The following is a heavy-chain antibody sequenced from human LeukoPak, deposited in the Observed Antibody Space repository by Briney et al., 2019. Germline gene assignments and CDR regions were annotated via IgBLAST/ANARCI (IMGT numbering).Heavy chain of an antibody. CDR2: IYYSGST. CDR1: GDSISSYD. D-gene: IGHD3-22*01. Sequence: SETLSLTCTVSGDSISSYDRSWVRQPPGKGLEWIGYIYYSGSTTYNPSLKSRVTISVDTSKNQFSPKLSSVTAADTAVYYCARDGSGFPYYYYYYGMDVWGQGTTVTVSS. V-gene: IGHV4-59*01. J-gene: IGHJ6*02. CDR3: ARDGSGFPYYYYYYGMDV.